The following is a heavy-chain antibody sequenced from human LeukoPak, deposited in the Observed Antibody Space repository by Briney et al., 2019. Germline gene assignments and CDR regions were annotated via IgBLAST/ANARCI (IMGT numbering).Heavy chain of an antibody. CDR3: ARGGNIVVVPAAM. Sequence: PGGSLRLSCAASGFTFRSYAMHWVRQAPGKGLEWVAVISYDGSNKYYADSVKGRFTISRDNSKNTLYLQMNSLRAEDTAVYYCARGGNIVVVPAAMWGQGTLVTVSS. J-gene: IGHJ4*02. CDR1: GFTFRSYA. CDR2: ISYDGSNK. V-gene: IGHV3-30*04. D-gene: IGHD2-2*01.